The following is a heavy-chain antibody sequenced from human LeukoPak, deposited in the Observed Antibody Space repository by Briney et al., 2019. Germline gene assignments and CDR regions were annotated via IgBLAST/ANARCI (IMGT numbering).Heavy chain of an antibody. CDR1: GGYIGSYY. Sequence: PSETLSLTCTVSGGYIGSYYWSWIRQPAGKGLEWIGRKNTDYNPSLKSRVTMSVGMSTSQFSLRLTSVTAADTAVYYCAREGDYGDYSKSFYYMDVWGKGTTVTVSS. D-gene: IGHD4-17*01. CDR3: AREGDYGDYSKSFYYMDV. V-gene: IGHV4-4*07. J-gene: IGHJ6*03. CDR2: KNT.